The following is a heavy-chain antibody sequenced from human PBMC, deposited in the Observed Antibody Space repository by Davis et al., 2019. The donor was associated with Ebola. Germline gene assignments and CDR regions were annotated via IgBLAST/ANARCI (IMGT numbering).Heavy chain of an antibody. CDR1: GFTFTNYA. J-gene: IGHJ6*02. CDR2: INARNGNT. Sequence: ASVKVSCKASGFTFTNYAIHWVRQAPGQSLEWLGWINARNGNTKYSQKFQGRITISTDTSASTAYMELSSLRSEDTAVFYCARIILGRDFYGMDVWGQGTTVTVSS. CDR3: ARIILGRDFYGMDV. V-gene: IGHV1-3*01.